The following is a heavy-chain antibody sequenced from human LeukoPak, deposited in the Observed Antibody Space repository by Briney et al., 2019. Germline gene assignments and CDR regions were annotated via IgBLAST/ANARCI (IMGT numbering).Heavy chain of an antibody. D-gene: IGHD3-22*01. V-gene: IGHV1-46*01. CDR2: INPSGGST. CDR3: ARAKIYYYDSSGPVDY. CDR1: GYTFTSYY. J-gene: IGHJ4*02. Sequence: ASVKVSCKSSGYTFTSYYMRWVRQPPGQGLEWMGIINPSGGSTSYAQKFQGRVTMTRDTSTSTVYMELSSLRSEDTAVYYCARAKIYYYDSSGPVDYWGQGTLVTVSS.